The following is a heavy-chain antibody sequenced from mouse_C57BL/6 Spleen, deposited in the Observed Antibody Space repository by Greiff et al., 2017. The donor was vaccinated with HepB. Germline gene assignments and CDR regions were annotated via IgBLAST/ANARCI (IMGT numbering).Heavy chain of an antibody. CDR1: GFSFNTYA. J-gene: IGHJ4*01. Sequence: DVQLVESGGGLVQPKGSLKLSCAASGFSFNTYAMNWVRQAPGKGLEWVARIRSKSNNYATYYADSVKDRFTISRDDSESMLYLQMNNLKTEDTAMYYCVRLYQYYYAMDDWGQGTSVTVAS. CDR2: IRSKSNNYAT. CDR3: VRLYQYYYAMDD. D-gene: IGHD2-3*01. V-gene: IGHV10-1*01.